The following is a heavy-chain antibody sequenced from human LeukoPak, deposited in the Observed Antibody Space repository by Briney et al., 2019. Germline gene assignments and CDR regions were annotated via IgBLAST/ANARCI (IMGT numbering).Heavy chain of an antibody. Sequence: PSQTLSLTCTVSGGSISSGDYYWSWIRQPPGKGLEWIGYIYTSGSTNYNPSLKSRVTISVDTSKNQFSLKLTSVTAADTAVYYCARFGALAFARFDYWGQGSLVTVSS. D-gene: IGHD3-10*01. V-gene: IGHV4-30-4*01. CDR1: GGSISSGDYY. CDR3: ARFGALAFARFDY. J-gene: IGHJ4*02. CDR2: IYTSGST.